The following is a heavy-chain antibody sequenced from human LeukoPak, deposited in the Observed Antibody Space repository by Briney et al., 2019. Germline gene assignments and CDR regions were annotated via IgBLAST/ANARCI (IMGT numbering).Heavy chain of an antibody. V-gene: IGHV1-2*02. CDR1: GYTFTGYY. Sequence: ASVKVSCKASGYTFTGYYMHWVRQAPGQGLEWMGWINPNSGGTNYAQKFQGGVTMTRDTSISTAYMELSRLRSDDTAVYYCARSTVTTDYYYYMDVWGKGTTVTISS. CDR2: INPNSGGT. J-gene: IGHJ6*03. D-gene: IGHD4-17*01. CDR3: ARSTVTTDYYYYMDV.